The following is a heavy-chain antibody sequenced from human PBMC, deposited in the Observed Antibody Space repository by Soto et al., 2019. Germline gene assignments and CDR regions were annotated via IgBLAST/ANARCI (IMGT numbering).Heavy chain of an antibody. J-gene: IGHJ6*03. CDR3: ARGVAIVTGHRDYYYYNMDV. CDR1: GYTFTTYY. Sequence: QLQLVQSGAEVKKPGASVKVSCKASGYTFTTYYIQWVRQAPGQGLEWMGIINPSDGSTSYAQKFQGRVTMPRDTSTITVYMELSSLRSEDTAVYYCARGVAIVTGHRDYYYYNMDVWGKGTTVTVSS. V-gene: IGHV1-46*03. CDR2: INPSDGST. D-gene: IGHD3-9*01.